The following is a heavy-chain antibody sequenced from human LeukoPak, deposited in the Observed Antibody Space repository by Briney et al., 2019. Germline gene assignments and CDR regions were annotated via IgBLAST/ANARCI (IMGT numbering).Heavy chain of an antibody. CDR2: TYYRSKWYN. V-gene: IGHV6-1*01. D-gene: IGHD2-15*01. CDR1: GDSVSSNSAA. Sequence: SQTLSLTCAISGDSVSSNSAAWNWIRQSPSRGLEWLRRTYYRSKWYNDYAESVKSRITINPDTSKNQFSLQLNSVTPDDTAVYFCARSHGGSSNWFDPWGQGTLVTVSS. CDR3: ARSHGGSSNWFDP. J-gene: IGHJ5*02.